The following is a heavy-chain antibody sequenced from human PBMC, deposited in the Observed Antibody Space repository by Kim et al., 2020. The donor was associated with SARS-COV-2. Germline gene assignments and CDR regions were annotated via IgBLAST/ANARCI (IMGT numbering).Heavy chain of an antibody. CDR1: GGSISSYY. J-gene: IGHJ6*03. Sequence: SETLSLTCTVSGGSISSYYWSWIRQPPGKGLEWIGYIYYSGSTNYNPSLKSRVTISVDTSKNQFSLKLSSVTAADTAVYYCARDIRGSYMDVWGKGTTVT. CDR3: ARDIRGSYMDV. CDR2: IYYSGST. V-gene: IGHV4-59*01.